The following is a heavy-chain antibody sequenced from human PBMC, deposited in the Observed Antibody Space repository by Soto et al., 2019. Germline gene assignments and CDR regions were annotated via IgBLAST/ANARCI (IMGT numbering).Heavy chain of an antibody. D-gene: IGHD2-2*02. CDR3: ARERLIVPAAIRDNYYYGMDV. CDR2: TYYRSKWYN. Sequence: SQTLSLTCAISGDSVSSNSAAWNWIRQSPSRGLEWLGRTYYRSKWYNDYAVSVKSRITINPDTSKNQFSLQLNSVTPEDTAVYYCARERLIVPAAIRDNYYYGMDVWGQGTTVTVSS. CDR1: GDSVSSNSAA. J-gene: IGHJ6*02. V-gene: IGHV6-1*01.